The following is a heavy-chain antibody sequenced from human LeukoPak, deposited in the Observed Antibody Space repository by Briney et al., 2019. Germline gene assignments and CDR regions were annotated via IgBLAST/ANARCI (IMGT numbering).Heavy chain of an antibody. V-gene: IGHV3-33*08. Sequence: GGSLRLSCAASGFTFSSYSMNWVRQAPGKGLEWVAVIWYDGSNKYYADSVKGRFTISRDNSKNTLYLQMNSLRAEVTAVYYCARDTSGSYKAFDIWGQGTMVTVSS. CDR3: ARDTSGSYKAFDI. CDR2: IWYDGSNK. J-gene: IGHJ3*02. D-gene: IGHD3-10*01. CDR1: GFTFSSYS.